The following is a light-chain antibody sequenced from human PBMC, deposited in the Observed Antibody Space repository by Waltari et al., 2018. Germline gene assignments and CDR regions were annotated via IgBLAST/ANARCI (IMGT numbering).Light chain of an antibody. CDR3: QQYNSHLLT. J-gene: IGKJ4*01. V-gene: IGKV1-5*03. CDR2: KAT. Sequence: DIQMTQSPSTLSPSVGDRVTITCRASQSISSWLAWFQKKPGKAPKLLIYKATTLESGVPSRFSGSGSGTEFTLTITSLQPDDFATYYCQQYNSHLLTFGGGTKVEIK. CDR1: QSISSW.